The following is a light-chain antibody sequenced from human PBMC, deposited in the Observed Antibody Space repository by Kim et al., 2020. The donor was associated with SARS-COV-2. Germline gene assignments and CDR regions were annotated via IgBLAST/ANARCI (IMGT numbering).Light chain of an antibody. CDR1: RDIKGQ. CDR3: QQGYAIPRT. Sequence: SASIGDRVTITCRTTRDIKGQLNWYQQKTGSPPKLLISGTSTLQTGVPSRFRGSGSGTDFSLTIDSLQPEDIATYYCQQGYAIPRTFGQGTRLEIK. J-gene: IGKJ1*01. V-gene: IGKV1-39*01. CDR2: GTS.